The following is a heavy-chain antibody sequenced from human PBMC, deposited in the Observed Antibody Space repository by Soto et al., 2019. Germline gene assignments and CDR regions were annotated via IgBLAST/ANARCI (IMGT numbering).Heavy chain of an antibody. CDR2: MNPNSGNT. D-gene: IGHD1-1*01. J-gene: IGHJ6*02. V-gene: IGHV1-8*01. CDR1: GYTYTSYD. CDR3: AIGLDWNVYYGMHV. Sequence: ASVKVSCKASGYTYTSYDINWVRQATGQGLEWMGWMNPNSGNTGYAQKFQGRVTMTRNTSISTAYMELSSLRSEDTAVYYCAIGLDWNVYYGMHVWGQGTTVTVSS.